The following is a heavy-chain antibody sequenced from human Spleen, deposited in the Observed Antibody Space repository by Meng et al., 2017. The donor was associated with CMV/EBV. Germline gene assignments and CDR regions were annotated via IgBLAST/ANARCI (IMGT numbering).Heavy chain of an antibody. J-gene: IGHJ4*02. CDR3: ARGPGYCSGGSCYSDNYFDY. CDR1: GVSMSGYY. Sequence: SETLSLTCTVSGVSMSGYYWSWIRQPPGKGLEWIGYIYDTGSTNYNPSLKSRVTISVDTSKNQFSLKLSSVTAADTAVYYCARGPGYCSGGSCYSDNYFDYWGQGTLVTVSS. CDR2: IYDTGST. D-gene: IGHD2-15*01. V-gene: IGHV4-59*01.